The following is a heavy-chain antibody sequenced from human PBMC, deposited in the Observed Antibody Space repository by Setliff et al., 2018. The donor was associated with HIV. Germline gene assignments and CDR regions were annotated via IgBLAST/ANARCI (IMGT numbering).Heavy chain of an antibody. CDR3: ANAPYPRGAFDV. CDR2: IYYSGNT. V-gene: IGHV4-39*01. CDR1: GVSTSSTSYY. Sequence: SETLSLTCTVSGVSTSSTSYYWGWIRQPPGKGLEWIGYIYYSGNTYYNPSLKSRDTIFVDMSKNQFSLKLTSVTAADTAMYYCANAPYPRGAFDVWGQGTVVTVSS. J-gene: IGHJ3*01. D-gene: IGHD3-10*01.